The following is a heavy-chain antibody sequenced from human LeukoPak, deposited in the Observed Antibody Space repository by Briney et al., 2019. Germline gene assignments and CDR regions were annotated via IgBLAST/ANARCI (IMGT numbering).Heavy chain of an antibody. D-gene: IGHD2-21*02. Sequence: ASVKVSCKASGYTFTGYYMHWVRQAPGQGLEWMGWINPNSGGTNYAQKFQGRVTMTRDTSISTAYMELSRLRSDDTAVYYCARDLQPYCGGDCPRWFDPWGLGTLVTVSS. CDR2: INPNSGGT. J-gene: IGHJ5*02. CDR1: GYTFTGYY. V-gene: IGHV1-2*02. CDR3: ARDLQPYCGGDCPRWFDP.